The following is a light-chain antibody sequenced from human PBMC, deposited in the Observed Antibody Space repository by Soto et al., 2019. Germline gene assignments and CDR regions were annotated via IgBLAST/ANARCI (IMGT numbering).Light chain of an antibody. V-gene: IGLV1-40*01. J-gene: IGLJ1*01. CDR2: ENN. CDR1: SSNIGAGYE. CDR3: QSYDSSLSGYV. Sequence: QSVLTQPPSVSEAPGQRGTISCTGSSSNIGAGYEAHWYQQVPGTAPKLLIYENNNRPSGVPDRFSGSKSGTSASLASTGRQDEDEAEYYCQSYDSSLSGYVVGTGTKGTFL.